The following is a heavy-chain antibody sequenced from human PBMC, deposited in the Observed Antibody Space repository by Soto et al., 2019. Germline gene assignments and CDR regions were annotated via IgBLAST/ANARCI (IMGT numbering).Heavy chain of an antibody. J-gene: IGHJ4*02. Sequence: ASVKVSCKASGGTFSSYTISWVRQAPGQGLEWMGRIIPILGIANYAQKFQGKVTITADKSTSTAYMELSSLRSEDTAVYYCAQSTVTTEPFDYWGQGTLVTVSS. CDR1: GGTFSSYT. D-gene: IGHD4-17*01. V-gene: IGHV1-69*02. CDR2: IIPILGIA. CDR3: AQSTVTTEPFDY.